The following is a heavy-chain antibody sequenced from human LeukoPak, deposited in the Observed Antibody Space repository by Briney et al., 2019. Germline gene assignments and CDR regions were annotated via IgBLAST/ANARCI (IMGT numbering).Heavy chain of an antibody. Sequence: ASVKVSCKASGDTFTSYGISWVRQAPGQGLEWMGWISVYNGNTYYAQKFQGRVTMTTDTSTSTAYLELRSLRSDDTAVYYCARDYDSSGRPDHWGQGTLVTVSS. CDR2: ISVYNGNT. CDR1: GDTFTSYG. J-gene: IGHJ4*02. D-gene: IGHD3-22*01. CDR3: ARDYDSSGRPDH. V-gene: IGHV1-18*01.